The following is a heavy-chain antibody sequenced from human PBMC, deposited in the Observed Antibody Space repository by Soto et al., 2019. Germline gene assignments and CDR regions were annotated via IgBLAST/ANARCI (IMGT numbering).Heavy chain of an antibody. CDR1: GFTFSDYY. V-gene: IGHV3-11*01. D-gene: IGHD2-15*01. J-gene: IGHJ3*02. Sequence: GGSLRLSCAASGFTFSDYYMTWIRQAPGKGLEWVSYISSRGTTKYHADSVKGRFAISRDNAKNSLYLQMNSLRAEDTAVYYCARVKDSVRSFAFDIWGQGTMVTVSS. CDR2: ISSRGTTK. CDR3: ARVKDSVRSFAFDI.